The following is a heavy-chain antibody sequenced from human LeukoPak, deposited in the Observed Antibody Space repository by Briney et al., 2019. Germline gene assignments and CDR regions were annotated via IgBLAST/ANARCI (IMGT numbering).Heavy chain of an antibody. Sequence: GGSLRLSCAASGFTFSSYGMHWVRQAPGKGLEWVAVISYDGSNKYYADSVKGRFTISRDNAKNSLYLQMNSLRDEDTAVYYCARTRPSFTVIVVVPLDYWGQGTLVTVSS. CDR2: ISYDGSNK. D-gene: IGHD3-22*01. CDR1: GFTFSSYG. CDR3: ARTRPSFTVIVVVPLDY. V-gene: IGHV3-30*03. J-gene: IGHJ4*02.